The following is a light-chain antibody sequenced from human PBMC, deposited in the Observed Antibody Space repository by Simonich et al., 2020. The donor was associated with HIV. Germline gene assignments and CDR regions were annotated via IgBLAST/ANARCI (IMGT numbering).Light chain of an antibody. J-gene: IGKJ1*01. Sequence: EIVMTQSPATLSVSPGKRATLSCRASQSISTFLAWYQQKPCQAPRLLIYGASGRITGIPDRFSGSGSVTEFALTISTMQSEDFAVYYCQQYDNWPTFGQGTKVEIK. CDR1: QSISTF. CDR2: GAS. V-gene: IGKV3D-15*01. CDR3: QQYDNWPT.